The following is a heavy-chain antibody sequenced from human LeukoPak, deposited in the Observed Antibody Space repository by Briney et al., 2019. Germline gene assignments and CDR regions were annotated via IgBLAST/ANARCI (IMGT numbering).Heavy chain of an antibody. CDR3: ARGLHCSSTSCYTFNWFDP. D-gene: IGHD2-2*02. CDR1: GFTFSSYS. V-gene: IGHV3-21*01. J-gene: IGHJ5*02. Sequence: GGSLRLSCAASGFTFSSYSMNWVRQAPGKGLEWVSSISSSSSYIYYADSVKGRFTISRDNAKNSLYLQMNSLRAEDTAAYYCARGLHCSSTSCYTFNWFDPWGQGTLVTVSS. CDR2: ISSSSSYI.